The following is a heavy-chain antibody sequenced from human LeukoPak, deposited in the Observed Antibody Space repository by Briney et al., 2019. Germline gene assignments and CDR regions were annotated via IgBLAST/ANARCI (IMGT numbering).Heavy chain of an antibody. D-gene: IGHD5-18*01. V-gene: IGHV3-74*01. CDR1: GFTFSSYW. J-gene: IGHJ4*02. CDR2: ISNDGSSM. CDR3: AKRTQSAMATGY. Sequence: GGSLRLSCVASGFTFSSYWMHWVRQAPGKGLVWVSRISNDGSSMNYADSVKGRFTISRDNSKNTLYLQMNSLRAEDTAVYYCAKRTQSAMATGYWGQGTLVTVSS.